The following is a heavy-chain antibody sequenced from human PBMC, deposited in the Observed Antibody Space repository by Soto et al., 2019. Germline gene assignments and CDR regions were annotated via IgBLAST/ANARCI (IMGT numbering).Heavy chain of an antibody. CDR2: IGGSGGT. CDR3: AKGQGWSYYFDS. CDR1: GFTFSNYA. Sequence: PGGSLRLSCAASGFTFSNYAMSWVRLAPGKGLEWFSSIGGSGGTYYADSVKGRFTISRDNSNNMLYLQLNSLRAEDTATYYCAKGQGWSYYFDSWGQGTLVTVSS. D-gene: IGHD2-15*01. J-gene: IGHJ4*02. V-gene: IGHV3-23*01.